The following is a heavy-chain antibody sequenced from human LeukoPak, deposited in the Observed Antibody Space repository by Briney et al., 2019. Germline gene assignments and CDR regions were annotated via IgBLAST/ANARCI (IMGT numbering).Heavy chain of an antibody. V-gene: IGHV3-21*01. CDR3: ARASTSSSSDKSVGY. CDR2: INGNSDHI. CDR1: GFTFSDYN. Sequence: GGSLRLSCAASGFTFSDYNMNWVRQAPGERLEWVASINGNSDHIFYADSVTDRFTVSRDNAKNSLYLQMSSLRAEDTAVYYCARASTSSSSDKSVGYWGQGTLVTVSS. J-gene: IGHJ4*02. D-gene: IGHD6-6*01.